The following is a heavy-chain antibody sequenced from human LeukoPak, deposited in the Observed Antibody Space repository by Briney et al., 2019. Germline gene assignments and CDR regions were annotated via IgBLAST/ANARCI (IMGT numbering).Heavy chain of an antibody. Sequence: ASVKVSCKASGYTFTSYYMHWVRQAPGQGLEWMGIINPSGGSTSYAQKFQGRVTMTRDTSTSTVYMELSSLRSEDTAVYCCARVIVGATGGDYWGQGTLVTVSS. V-gene: IGHV1-46*01. J-gene: IGHJ4*02. CDR3: ARVIVGATGGDY. CDR1: GYTFTSYY. D-gene: IGHD1-26*01. CDR2: INPSGGST.